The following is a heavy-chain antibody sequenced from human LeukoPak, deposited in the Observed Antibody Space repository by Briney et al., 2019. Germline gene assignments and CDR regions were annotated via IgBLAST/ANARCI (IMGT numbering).Heavy chain of an antibody. CDR1: GGTFSSYA. D-gene: IGHD2-2*01. J-gene: IGHJ3*02. CDR3: ARRPSYCSSTSCSSEDI. V-gene: IGHV1-69*04. CDR2: IIPILGIA. Sequence: SVKVSCKASGGTFSSYAISWVRQAPGQGLEWMGRIIPILGIANYAQKFQGRVTITADKSTSTAYMELSSLRSEDTAVYYCARRPSYCSSTSCSSEDIWGQGTMVTVSS.